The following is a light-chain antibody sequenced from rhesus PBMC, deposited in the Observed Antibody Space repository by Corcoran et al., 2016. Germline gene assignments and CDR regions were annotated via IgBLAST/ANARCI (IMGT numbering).Light chain of an antibody. CDR3: QHCYGTPFT. V-gene: IGKV1-74*01. J-gene: IGKJ3*01. CDR2: NAS. Sequence: DIQMTQSPSSLSASVGDRVTITCRASENVNNYLNWYQQKPGKSPKLLIYNASILQSGVPSRFSGSGSGTDYTFTISSLQPEDVATYYCQHCYGTPFTFGPGTKLDIK. CDR1: ENVNNY.